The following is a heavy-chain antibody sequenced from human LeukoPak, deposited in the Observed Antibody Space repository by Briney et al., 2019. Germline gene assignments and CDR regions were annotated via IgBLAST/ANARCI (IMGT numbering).Heavy chain of an antibody. Sequence: GGSLRLSCAASGFTFDDYAMHWVRQAPGKGLEWVSGISWNSGSIAYADSVKGRFTISRDNAKNSLYLQMNSLRAEDTAVYYCARVGGDVSAHNWFDPWGQGTLVTVSS. CDR1: GFTFDDYA. J-gene: IGHJ5*02. D-gene: IGHD3-3*01. V-gene: IGHV3-9*01. CDR3: ARVGGDVSAHNWFDP. CDR2: ISWNSGSI.